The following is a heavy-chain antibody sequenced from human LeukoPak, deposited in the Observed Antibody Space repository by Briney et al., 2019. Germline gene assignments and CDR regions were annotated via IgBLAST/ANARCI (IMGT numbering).Heavy chain of an antibody. D-gene: IGHD1-26*01. V-gene: IGHV4-34*01. Sequence: PSETPSLTCAVYGGSFSGYYWSWIRQPPGKGLEWIGEINHSGSTNYNPSLKSRVTISVDTSKNQFSLKLNSVTAADTAVYYCARGPEGAPLLYWGQGTLVTVSS. J-gene: IGHJ4*02. CDR2: INHSGST. CDR1: GGSFSGYY. CDR3: ARGPEGAPLLY.